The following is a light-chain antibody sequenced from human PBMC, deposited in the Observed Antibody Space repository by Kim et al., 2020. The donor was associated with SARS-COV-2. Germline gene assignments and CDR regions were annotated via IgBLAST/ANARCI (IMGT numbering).Light chain of an antibody. J-gene: IGLJ2*01. CDR1: SNNVGDQG. CDR2: RRN. CDR3: SAWDSSLSAWV. Sequence: SQNAPLNCTGNSNNVGDQGAAWLQQHQGHPPKLLSNRRNNRPSGISERFSASRSGDTASLTITGLQPEDEADYYCSAWDSSLSAWVFGGGTQLTVL. V-gene: IGLV10-54*01.